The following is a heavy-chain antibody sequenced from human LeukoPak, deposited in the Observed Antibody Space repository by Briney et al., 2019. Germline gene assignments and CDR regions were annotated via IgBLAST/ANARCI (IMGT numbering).Heavy chain of an antibody. CDR3: AKDCSSSFYYYYMDV. J-gene: IGHJ6*03. D-gene: IGHD6-6*01. Sequence: GGSLRLSCAASGFTFSSYAMSWVRQAPGKGLEWVSAISANGGSTYYADSVKGRFTISRDNSKNTLSLQMNSLRAEDTAVYYCAKDCSSSFYYYYMDVWGKGTTVTVSS. CDR1: GFTFSSYA. V-gene: IGHV3-23*01. CDR2: ISANGGST.